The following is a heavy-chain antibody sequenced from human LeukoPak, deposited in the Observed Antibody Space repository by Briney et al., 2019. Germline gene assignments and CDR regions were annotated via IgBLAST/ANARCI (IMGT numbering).Heavy chain of an antibody. D-gene: IGHD2-2*01. CDR3: ATRPEAYSWFDP. V-gene: IGHV1-69*01. CDR2: IIPVFGTP. J-gene: IGHJ5*02. Sequence: GSSVKVSCKASGGTFSSYAISWVRQAPGQGLEWMGGIIPVFGTPKYAQKFQGRVTITADESTSTANMELSSLRSEDTAVYYCATRPEAYSWFDPWGQGTLVTVSS. CDR1: GGTFSSYA.